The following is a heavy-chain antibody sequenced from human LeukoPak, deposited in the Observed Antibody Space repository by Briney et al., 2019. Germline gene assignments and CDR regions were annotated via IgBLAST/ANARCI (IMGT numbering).Heavy chain of an antibody. CDR3: ARDWQPRNYYYYYMDV. CDR1: GYTFTCYY. Sequence: ASVKVSCKASGYTFTCYYMHWVRQAPGQGLEWMGWINPNSGGTNYAQKFQGRVTMTRDTSTSTAYMELSRLRSDDTAVYYCARDWQPRNYYYYYMDVWGKGTTVTVSS. D-gene: IGHD6-13*01. CDR2: INPNSGGT. J-gene: IGHJ6*03. V-gene: IGHV1-2*02.